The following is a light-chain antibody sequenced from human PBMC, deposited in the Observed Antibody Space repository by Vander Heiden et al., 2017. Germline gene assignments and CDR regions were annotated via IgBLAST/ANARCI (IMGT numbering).Light chain of an antibody. V-gene: IGLV2-14*01. J-gene: IGLJ1*01. CDR3: CSYTRSSTHV. Sequence: QAALTQPASVTGSPGQSTTISCTGTSNDIGDHDHVSWYQQHPGKVHKVIIYEVSRPPSGVSNRFSGSKSSNTASLTISGLQAEDDADYYCCSYTRSSTHVFGTGTKVTAL. CDR2: EVS. CDR1: SNDIGDHDH.